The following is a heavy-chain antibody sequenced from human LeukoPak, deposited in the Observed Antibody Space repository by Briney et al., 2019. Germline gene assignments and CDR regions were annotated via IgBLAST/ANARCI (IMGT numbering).Heavy chain of an antibody. CDR2: IIPIFGTA. V-gene: IGHV1-69*13. CDR1: GGTFSIYA. J-gene: IGHJ3*02. Sequence: ASVKVSCKASGGTFSIYAISWVRQAPGQGLEWMGGIIPIFGTANYAQKFQGRVTITADESTSTAYMELSSLRSEDTAVYYCARGTGSSSWYYAFDIWGQGTMVTVSS. D-gene: IGHD6-13*01. CDR3: ARGTGSSSWYYAFDI.